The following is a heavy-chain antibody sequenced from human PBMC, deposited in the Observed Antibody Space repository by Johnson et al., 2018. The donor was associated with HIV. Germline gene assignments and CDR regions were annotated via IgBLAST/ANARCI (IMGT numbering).Heavy chain of an antibody. CDR3: ARSPGEADAFDI. Sequence: QVQLVESGGGVVQPGRSLKLSCAASGFTFSSYAMHWVRQAPGKGLDWVAVISYDGSNKYYADSVKGRFTISRDNSKNTLYLQMNSLRAEDTAMYYCARSPGEADAFDIWGQVTMVTVSS. D-gene: IGHD3-10*01. J-gene: IGHJ3*02. CDR1: GFTFSSYA. CDR2: ISYDGSNK. V-gene: IGHV3-30*14.